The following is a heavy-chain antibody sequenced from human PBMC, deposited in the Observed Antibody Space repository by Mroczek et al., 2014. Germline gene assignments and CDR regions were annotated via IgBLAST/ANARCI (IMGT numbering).Heavy chain of an antibody. J-gene: IGHJ4*02. CDR3: ASTFRWFVLRFFGVGYFDY. CDR2: IYYSGST. V-gene: IGHV4-39*01. CDR1: GGSISSSSYY. D-gene: IGHD3-3*01. Sequence: QVQLQESGPGLVKPSETLSLTCTVSGGSISSSSYYWGWIRQPPGKGLEWIGSIYYSGSTYYNPSLKSRVTISVDTSKNQFSLKLSSVTAADTAVYYCASTFRWFVLRFFGVGYFDYWGQGTLVTVSS.